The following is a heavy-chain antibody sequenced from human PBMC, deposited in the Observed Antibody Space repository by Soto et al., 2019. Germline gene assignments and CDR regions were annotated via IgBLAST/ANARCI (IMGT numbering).Heavy chain of an antibody. V-gene: IGHV1-18*03. CDR1: GYTFTSYG. CDR2: ISAYNGNT. J-gene: IGHJ5*02. Sequence: QVQLVQSGAEVKKPGASVKVSCKASGYTFTSYGISWVRQAPGQGLEWMGWISAYNGNTKYAQKVQGRVPMTTDTPTNTAYMALRSPRSDDMSVYYCASGNTPSDPWGQGTLISVSS. CDR3: ASGNTPSDP.